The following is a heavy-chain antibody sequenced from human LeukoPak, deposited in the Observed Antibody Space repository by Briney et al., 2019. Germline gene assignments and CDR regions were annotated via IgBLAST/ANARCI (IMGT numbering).Heavy chain of an antibody. J-gene: IGHJ4*02. CDR1: GFTLSSDW. CDR3: AKDTVASSFDH. D-gene: IGHD5-12*01. Sequence: GGSLRLSCAGSGFTLSSDWVHWVRHVPGKGLVWVARISRESDGSGTNYADSVKGRFSISRDRATNTVHLQMNSLRTGDTAVYYCAKDTVASSFDHWGQGTLVTVSS. CDR2: ISRESDGSGT. V-gene: IGHV3-74*01.